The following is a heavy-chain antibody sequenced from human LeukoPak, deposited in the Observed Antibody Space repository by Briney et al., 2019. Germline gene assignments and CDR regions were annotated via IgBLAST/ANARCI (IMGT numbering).Heavy chain of an antibody. CDR3: AALWGYGHENFGY. D-gene: IGHD5-18*01. Sequence: ASVKVSCKASGYTFTRSYMHWVRQAPGQGLEWMGGVKPHSGVTHYAQKFQGRVTMTRDTSISTAYMEVSRLRSDDTAVYYCAALWGYGHENFGYWGQGTLVTVSS. V-gene: IGHV1-2*02. CDR1: GYTFTRSY. CDR2: VKPHSGVT. J-gene: IGHJ4*02.